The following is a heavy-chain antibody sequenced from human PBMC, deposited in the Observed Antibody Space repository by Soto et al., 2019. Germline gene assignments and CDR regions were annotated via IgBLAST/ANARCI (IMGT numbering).Heavy chain of an antibody. D-gene: IGHD2-21*02. CDR1: GLSLRTTGVG. Sequence: QVTLKESGPTLVKPTQTLTLTCTVSGLSLRTTGVGVGWVRQPPGKALEWLALLYWDEDKRYSPSLRSRLTIAKDCSEKPVVLTTSNRVTVDTVTYYCVQSRCGVDCREIYSSHAYNGLDVWGQGTTVTVSS. CDR3: VQSRCGVDCREIYSSHAYNGLDV. J-gene: IGHJ6*02. V-gene: IGHV2-5*02. CDR2: LYWDEDK.